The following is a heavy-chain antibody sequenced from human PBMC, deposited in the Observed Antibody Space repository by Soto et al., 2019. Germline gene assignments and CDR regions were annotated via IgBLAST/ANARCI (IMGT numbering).Heavy chain of an antibody. D-gene: IGHD3-10*01. CDR3: ARGPGASGTYHYYFDY. CDR1: GGSLSSYW. J-gene: IGHJ4*02. Sequence: SETLSLTCTVSGGSLSSYWWSWIRQPPGKGLEWIGYIYYTGSTNYNPSLKSRVTISLDASMNQFSLKLSSVTAADTAVYYCARGPGASGTYHYYFDYWGPGTLVTVSS. CDR2: IYYTGST. V-gene: IGHV4-59*01.